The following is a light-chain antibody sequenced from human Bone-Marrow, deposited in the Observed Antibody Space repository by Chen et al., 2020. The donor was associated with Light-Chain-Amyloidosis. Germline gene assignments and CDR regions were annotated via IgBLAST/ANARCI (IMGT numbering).Light chain of an antibody. Sequence: SYVLTQPSSVSVAPGQTATIACGGNNIGSTSVHWYQQTPGQAPLLVVYDDSDRPSGSPERWSGCNSGNTATLTSSGVGAGDEADYSCQVWDRSSDRPVFGGGTKLTVL. CDR3: QVWDRSSDRPV. CDR2: DDS. CDR1: NIGSTS. V-gene: IGLV3-21*02. J-gene: IGLJ3*02.